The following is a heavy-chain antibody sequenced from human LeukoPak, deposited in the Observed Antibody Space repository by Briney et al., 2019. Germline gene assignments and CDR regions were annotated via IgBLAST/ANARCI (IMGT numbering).Heavy chain of an antibody. D-gene: IGHD4-17*01. CDR3: AKGRNEDGDAALNY. V-gene: IGHV3-23*01. J-gene: IGHJ4*02. CDR1: GFTFTFYA. Sequence: GVSVRLLCAASGFTFTFYAMTWVRQARARALEWVSNISGSGCNTFYADSVKGRFTISRDNSKNTLHLQMNSLRAEDTAAYHCAKGRNEDGDAALNYWGQGTLVTVSS. CDR2: ISGSGCNT.